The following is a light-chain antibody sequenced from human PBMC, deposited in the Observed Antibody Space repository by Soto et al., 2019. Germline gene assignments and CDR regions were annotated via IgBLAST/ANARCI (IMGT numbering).Light chain of an antibody. J-gene: IGKJ1*01. Sequence: IQMTQAPSTLSASIGDRVTITCRASQSINNRLAWYQQMPGKAPNLLIYDASSLESGVPSRFRGSGSETEFTLTISGLQPDDFSTYYCQQYHSYWTFGQGTKVDIK. CDR1: QSINNR. CDR2: DAS. V-gene: IGKV1-5*01. CDR3: QQYHSYWT.